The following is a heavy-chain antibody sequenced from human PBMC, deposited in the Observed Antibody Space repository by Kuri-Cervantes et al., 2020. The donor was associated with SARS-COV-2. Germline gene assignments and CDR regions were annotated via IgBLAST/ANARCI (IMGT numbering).Heavy chain of an antibody. J-gene: IGHJ4*02. CDR2: IKHDGSER. V-gene: IGHV3-7*01. D-gene: IGHD5-24*01. CDR1: GFSISDRAYW. CDR3: VREKGGWLQGDY. Sequence: GGSLRLSCTASGFSISDRAYWMTWVRQTPGKGLEWVANIKHDGSERFYVDSVKGRFTISRDNAKNSLYLQMDSLRAEDTAVYYCVREKGGWLQGDYWGQGTQVTVSS.